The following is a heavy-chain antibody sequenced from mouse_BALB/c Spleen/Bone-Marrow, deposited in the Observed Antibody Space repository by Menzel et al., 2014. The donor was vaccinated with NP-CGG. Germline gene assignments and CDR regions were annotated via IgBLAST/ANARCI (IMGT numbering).Heavy chain of an antibody. CDR3: ARTTGYYWYFDV. D-gene: IGHD2-12*01. Sequence: QVHVKQSGAELVKPGAPVKLSCKASGYTFTSYWMNWVKQRPGRGLEWIGRIDPSDSETHYNQKFKDKATLAVDKSSSTAYIQLSSLTSEDSAVYYCARTTGYYWYFDVWGAGTTVTVSS. CDR2: IDPSDSET. CDR1: GYTFTSYW. V-gene: IGHV1-69*02. J-gene: IGHJ1*01.